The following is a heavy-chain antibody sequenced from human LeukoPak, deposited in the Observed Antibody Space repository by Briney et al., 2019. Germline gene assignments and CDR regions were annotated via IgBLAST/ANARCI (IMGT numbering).Heavy chain of an antibody. Sequence: ASVKVSCKASGYTFTSNGISWVRQAPGQGLEWMGWISAYNGNTNYAQKLQGRVTMTTDTSTSTAYMELRSLRSDDTAVYYCARGTGIVVVPASFGGWFDPWGQGTLVTVSS. CDR2: ISAYNGNT. CDR3: ARGTGIVVVPASFGGWFDP. V-gene: IGHV1-18*01. CDR1: GYTFTSNG. D-gene: IGHD2-2*01. J-gene: IGHJ5*02.